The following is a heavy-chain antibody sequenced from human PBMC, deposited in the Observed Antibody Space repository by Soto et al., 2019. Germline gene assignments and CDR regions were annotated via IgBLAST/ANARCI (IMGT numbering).Heavy chain of an antibody. CDR2: ISGSGVST. V-gene: IGHV3-23*01. J-gene: IGHJ6*02. Sequence: GSLRPAGSASGFTFSSYAMSWVRQAPGKGLEWVSAISGSGVSTYYADSVKGRLTISRDNSKNTLYVQMNSLRAEDTAVYYCAKWPPVDIVAPLAYYGMDVWGQGTKVTVYS. D-gene: IGHD5-12*01. CDR3: AKWPPVDIVAPLAYYGMDV. CDR1: GFTFSSYA.